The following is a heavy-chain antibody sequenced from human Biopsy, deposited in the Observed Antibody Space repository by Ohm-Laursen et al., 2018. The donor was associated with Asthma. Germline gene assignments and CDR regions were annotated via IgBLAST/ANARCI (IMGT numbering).Heavy chain of an antibody. V-gene: IGHV1-69*13. D-gene: IGHD2-2*01. CDR1: GGTFNTYV. CDR3: ARKAGSCISRTCYSLDF. CDR2: INSVFGTT. J-gene: IGHJ4*02. Sequence: VQVSCNSLGGTFNTYVIGWVRQAPGQGLEWMGGINSVFGTTTYPQKFQDRVTITADDSTSTVYMELSSLRSEDTAVYYCARKAGSCISRTCYSLDFWGQGTLVTVSS.